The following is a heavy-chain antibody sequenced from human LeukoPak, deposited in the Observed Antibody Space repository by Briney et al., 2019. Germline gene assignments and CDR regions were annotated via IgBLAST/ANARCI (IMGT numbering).Heavy chain of an antibody. CDR1: GYTFTGYY. Sequence: ASVKVSCKASGYTFTGYYMHWVRQAPGQGPEWMGWINPNSGATNYAQKFQGRVTMTRVTSVSTAYMELSRLRSDDTAVYYCARMSDILTGHYPQWFDPWGQGTLVTVSS. CDR3: ARMSDILTGHYPQWFDP. J-gene: IGHJ5*02. V-gene: IGHV1-2*02. CDR2: INPNSGAT. D-gene: IGHD3-9*01.